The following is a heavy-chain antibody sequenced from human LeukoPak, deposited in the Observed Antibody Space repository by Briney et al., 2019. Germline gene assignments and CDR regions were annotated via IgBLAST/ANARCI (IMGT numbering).Heavy chain of an antibody. CDR3: ARARYETRIWPKSRYDYYHYMDV. Sequence: GASVEVSCKASGYTFTTYTIHWVRQAPGQRREGMGWINSGNGNTKYSQEFQDRVTITRDTYASTAYMELSSLRSEDMAVYYCARARYETRIWPKSRYDYYHYMDVWGKGTTVTVSS. J-gene: IGHJ6*03. V-gene: IGHV1-3*03. D-gene: IGHD3-3*01. CDR1: GYTFTTYT. CDR2: INSGNGNT.